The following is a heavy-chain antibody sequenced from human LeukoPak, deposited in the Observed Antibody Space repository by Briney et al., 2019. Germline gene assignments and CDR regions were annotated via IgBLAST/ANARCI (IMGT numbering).Heavy chain of an antibody. D-gene: IGHD2-2*01. CDR3: AKGYHYCSSTSCHYFDY. V-gene: IGHV3-23*01. CDR2: ISGSGGST. Sequence: GGSLRLSCAASGFTFSSYAMSWVRQAPGKGLEWVSAISGSGGSTYYADSVKGQFTISRDNSKNTLYLQMNSLRAEDTAVYYCAKGYHYCSSTSCHYFDYWGQGTLVTVSS. J-gene: IGHJ4*02. CDR1: GFTFSSYA.